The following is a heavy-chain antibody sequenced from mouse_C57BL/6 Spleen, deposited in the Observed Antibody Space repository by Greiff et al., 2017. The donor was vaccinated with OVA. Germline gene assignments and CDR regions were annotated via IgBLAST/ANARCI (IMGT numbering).Heavy chain of an antibody. D-gene: IGHD1-1*01. Sequence: DVKLQESGPGLVKPSQSLSLTCSVTGYSITSGYYWNWIRQFPGNKLEWMGYISYDGSNNYNPSLKNRISITRDTSKNQFFLKLNSVTTEDTATYYCARDQGYGSSDWYFDVWGTGTMVTVSS. CDR2: ISYDGSN. V-gene: IGHV3-6*01. CDR3: ARDQGYGSSDWYFDV. CDR1: GYSITSGYY. J-gene: IGHJ1*03.